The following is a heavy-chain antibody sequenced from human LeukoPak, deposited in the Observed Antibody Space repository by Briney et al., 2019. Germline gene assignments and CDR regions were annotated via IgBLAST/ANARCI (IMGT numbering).Heavy chain of an antibody. CDR3: ARAGVSGYYYYYYYYMDV. J-gene: IGHJ6*03. Sequence: GASVKVSCKASGYTFTSYSFSWVRQAPGQGLEWMGWISAYNGNTNYAQKLQGRVTMTTDTSTSTVYMELSSLRSEDTAVYYCARAGVSGYYYYYYYYMDVWGKGTTVTISS. CDR1: GYTFTSYS. V-gene: IGHV1-18*01. D-gene: IGHD3-22*01. CDR2: ISAYNGNT.